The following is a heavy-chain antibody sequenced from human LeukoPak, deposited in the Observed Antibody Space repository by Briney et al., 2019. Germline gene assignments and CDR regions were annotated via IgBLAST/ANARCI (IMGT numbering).Heavy chain of an antibody. CDR2: IQYDGSEK. CDR3: VRDYENLTGSKTRFHY. D-gene: IGHD3-9*01. J-gene: IGHJ4*02. V-gene: IGHV3-30*02. Sequence: GGSLRLSCAVSGSTFSSYGMHWVRQAPGKGLEWVAFIQYDGSEKYYADSVKGRFTMSRDNSKNTLYLQMNSPRTEDTAVYYCVRDYENLTGSKTRFHYWGQGTLVTVSS. CDR1: GSTFSSYG.